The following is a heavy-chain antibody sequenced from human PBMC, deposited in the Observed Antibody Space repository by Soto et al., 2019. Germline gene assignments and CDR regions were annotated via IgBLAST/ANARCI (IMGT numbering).Heavy chain of an antibody. D-gene: IGHD3-3*01. CDR2: ITGDGGST. J-gene: IGHJ6*02. V-gene: IGHV3-23*01. CDR1: GFTFSNYA. Sequence: GGSLRLSCAASGFTFSNYAMSWVRQAPGKGLEWVATITGDGGSTYYADSVKGRFSISRDKSKNTVSLQMNSLRVEDTAVYYCTKDLRAASYYVWSDYYTFLYAMDVWGQGTTVTVSS. CDR3: TKDLRAASYYVWSDYYTFLYAMDV.